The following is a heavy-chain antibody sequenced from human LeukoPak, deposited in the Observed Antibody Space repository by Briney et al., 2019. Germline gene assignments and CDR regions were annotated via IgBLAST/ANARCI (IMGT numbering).Heavy chain of an antibody. V-gene: IGHV4-59*01. Sequence: PSETLSLTCTVSGGSISSYYWSWIRQPPGKGLEWIGYIDYSGSPNYNPSLKSRVTISVDTSKNQFSLKLSSVTAADTAVYYCARGDYSYYYMDVWGKGTTVTVSS. J-gene: IGHJ6*03. CDR1: GGSISSYY. CDR2: IDYSGSP. CDR3: ARGDYSYYYMDV.